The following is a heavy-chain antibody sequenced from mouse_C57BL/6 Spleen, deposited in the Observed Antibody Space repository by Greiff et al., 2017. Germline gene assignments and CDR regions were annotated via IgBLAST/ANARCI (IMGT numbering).Heavy chain of an antibody. CDR2: INPSSGYT. V-gene: IGHV1-7*01. CDR3: ASSYYSNYQEYYAMDD. CDR1: GYTFTSYW. D-gene: IGHD2-5*01. Sequence: VQLQQSGAELAKPGASVKLSCTASGYTFTSYWMHWVKQRPGQGLEWIGYINPSSGYTKYTQKFKDKATLTADKSSSTAYMQLSSLTYEDAAVYYCASSYYSNYQEYYAMDDWGQGTSVTVAS. J-gene: IGHJ4*01.